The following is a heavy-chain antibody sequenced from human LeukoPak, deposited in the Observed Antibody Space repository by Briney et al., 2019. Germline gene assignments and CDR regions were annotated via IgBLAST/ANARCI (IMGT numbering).Heavy chain of an antibody. CDR3: ASGVTYYYDSSGYQQGHWFDP. CDR2: IYYSGST. V-gene: IGHV4-30-4*01. Sequence: PSQTLSLTCTVSGGSISSGDYYWSWIRQPPGKGLEWIGYIYYSGSTYYNPSLKSRVTISVDTSKNQFSLKLSSVTAADTAVYYCASGVTYYYDSSGYQQGHWFDPWGQGTLVTVSS. CDR1: GGSISSGDYY. J-gene: IGHJ5*02. D-gene: IGHD3-22*01.